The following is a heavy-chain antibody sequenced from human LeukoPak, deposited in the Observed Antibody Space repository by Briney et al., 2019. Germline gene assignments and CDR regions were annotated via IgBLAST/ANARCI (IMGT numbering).Heavy chain of an antibody. J-gene: IGHJ3*02. V-gene: IGHV3-30*03. CDR3: ARIHDAFDI. CDR2: ISYDGSNK. Sequence: GGSLRLSCAASGITFSSYGMHWVRQAPGKGLEWVAVISYDGSNKYYADSVKGRFTISRDNSKNTLYLQMNSLRAEDTAVYYCARIHDAFDIWGQGTMVTVSS. D-gene: IGHD5-18*01. CDR1: GITFSSYG.